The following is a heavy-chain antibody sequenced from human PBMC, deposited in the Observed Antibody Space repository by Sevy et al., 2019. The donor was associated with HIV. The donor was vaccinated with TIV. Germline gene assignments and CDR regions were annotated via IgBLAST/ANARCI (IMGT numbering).Heavy chain of an antibody. V-gene: IGHV3-13*01. D-gene: IGHD2-15*01. CDR1: EFTFSSYD. CDR2: IGTAGDT. Sequence: GGSLRLSCAASEFTFSSYDMHWVRQATGKGLEWVSAIGTAGDTYYPGSVKGRFTISRENAKNSLYLQMNSLRAGDTAVYYCARGRYCSGGSCYYYYYGMDVWGQGTTVTVSS. J-gene: IGHJ6*02. CDR3: ARGRYCSGGSCYYYYYGMDV.